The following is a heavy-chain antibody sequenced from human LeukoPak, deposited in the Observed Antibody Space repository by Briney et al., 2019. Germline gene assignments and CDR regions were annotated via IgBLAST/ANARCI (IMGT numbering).Heavy chain of an antibody. J-gene: IGHJ5*02. D-gene: IGHD3-3*01. CDR3: ARDAEIWSGYYTSWFDP. CDR2: INPSGGST. CDR1: GYTFTSYY. V-gene: IGHV1-46*01. Sequence: GASVKVSCKASGYTFTSYYMHWVRQAPGQGLEWMGIINPSGGSTSYAQKFQGRVTMTRDTSISTAYMELSRLRSDDTAVYYCARDAEIWSGYYTSWFDPWGQGTLVTVSS.